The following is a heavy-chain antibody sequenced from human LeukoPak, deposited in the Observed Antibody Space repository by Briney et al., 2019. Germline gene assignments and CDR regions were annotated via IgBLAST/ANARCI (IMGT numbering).Heavy chain of an antibody. CDR1: GYTLTSYG. J-gene: IGHJ5*02. CDR2: ISAYNGNT. Sequence: ASVKVSCKASGYTLTSYGISWVRQAPGQGLEWMGWISAYNGNTNYAQKLQGRVTMTTDTSTSTAYMELRSLRSDDTAVYYCASVHIVVVPAAISRVWFDPWGQGTLVTVSS. V-gene: IGHV1-18*01. D-gene: IGHD2-2*01. CDR3: ASVHIVVVPAAISRVWFDP.